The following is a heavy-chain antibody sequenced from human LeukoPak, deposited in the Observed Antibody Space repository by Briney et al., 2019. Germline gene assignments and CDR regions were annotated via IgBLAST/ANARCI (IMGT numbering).Heavy chain of an antibody. CDR1: GGSISSYY. CDR3: ARDRYYYDSGGYYSRGFDY. V-gene: IGHV4-59*01. CDR2: IYYSGST. J-gene: IGHJ4*02. D-gene: IGHD3-22*01. Sequence: SETLSLTCTVSGGSISSYYWSWIRQPPGKGLEWIGYIYYSGSTNYNPSLKSRVTISVDTSKNQFSLKLSSVTAADTAVYYCARDRYYYDSGGYYSRGFDYWGQGTLVTVSS.